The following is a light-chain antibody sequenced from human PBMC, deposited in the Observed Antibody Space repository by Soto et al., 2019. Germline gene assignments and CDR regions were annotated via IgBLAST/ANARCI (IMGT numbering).Light chain of an antibody. J-gene: IGLJ2*01. CDR3: QSYDSSLSGSVV. CDR2: GNS. Sequence: QSVLTQPPSVSGAPGQRVTISFTGSSSNIGAGYDVHWYQQLPGTAPKLLIYGNSNRPSGFPDRFSGSKSGTSASLAITGLQAEDEADYYRQSYDSSLSGSVVFGGGTKLTVL. V-gene: IGLV1-40*01. CDR1: SSNIGAGYD.